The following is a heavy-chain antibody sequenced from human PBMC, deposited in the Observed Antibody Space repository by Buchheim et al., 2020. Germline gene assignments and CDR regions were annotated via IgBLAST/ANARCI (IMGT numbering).Heavy chain of an antibody. Sequence: QVQLQESGPGLMKPSETLSLTCTVSGGSISSYYWSWIRQPPGKGLEWIGYIYYSGSTNYNPSLKSRVTISVDTSKNQFSLKLSSVTAADTAVYYCARGGSSGGVDYYYGMDVWGQGTT. CDR2: IYYSGST. V-gene: IGHV4-59*01. D-gene: IGHD6-19*01. CDR1: GGSISSYY. J-gene: IGHJ6*02. CDR3: ARGGSSGGVDYYYGMDV.